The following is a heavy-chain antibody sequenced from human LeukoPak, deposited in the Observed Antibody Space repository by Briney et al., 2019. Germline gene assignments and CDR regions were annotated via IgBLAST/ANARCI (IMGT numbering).Heavy chain of an antibody. CDR3: ASSIAAAFYFDY. J-gene: IGHJ4*02. CDR2: IYTSGTI. V-gene: IGHV4-4*07. CDR1: GGSISSCY. D-gene: IGHD6-13*01. Sequence: SETLSLTCTVSGGSISSCYWSWIRQPAGTALEWIGRIYTSGTITYNPSLKSRVTMSVDTSKNQFSLKLSSVTAADTAVYYCASSIAAAFYFDYWGQGTLVTVSS.